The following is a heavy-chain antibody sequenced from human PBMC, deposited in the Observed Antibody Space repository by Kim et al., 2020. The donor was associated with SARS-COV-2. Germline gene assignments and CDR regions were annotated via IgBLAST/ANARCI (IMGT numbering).Heavy chain of an antibody. CDR1: GFSLSTSGVG. D-gene: IGHD3-22*01. J-gene: IGHJ5*02. CDR2: IYWDDDW. CDR3: AHSLYDSRTWCDP. Sequence: SVPTLVKPTQTLTLTCSFSGFSLSTSGVGVGWIRQPPGQALEWLAVIYWDDDWRRSPSLKNRLTITQGTSKNQVVLTMTNMDPADTATYFCAHSLYDSRTWCDPWGQGILVSVSS. V-gene: IGHV2-5*02.